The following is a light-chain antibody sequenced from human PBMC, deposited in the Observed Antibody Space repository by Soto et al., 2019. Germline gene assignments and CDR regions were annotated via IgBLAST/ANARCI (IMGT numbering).Light chain of an antibody. V-gene: IGLV6-57*04. Sequence: NFMLTQPHSVSESPGKTVTISCTRSSGSIASNYVQWYQQRPGSAPTTVIYEDNQRPSGVPDRFSGSIDSSSNSASLTISGLKTEDEADYFCQSYDKHVVFGVGTQLTVL. CDR1: SGSIASNY. CDR2: EDN. CDR3: QSYDKHVV. J-gene: IGLJ2*01.